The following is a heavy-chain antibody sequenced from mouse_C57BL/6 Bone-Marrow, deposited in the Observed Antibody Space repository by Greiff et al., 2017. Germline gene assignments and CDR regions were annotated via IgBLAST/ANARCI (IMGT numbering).Heavy chain of an antibody. CDR1: GYTFTSYW. J-gene: IGHJ1*03. Sequence: QVQLQQPGAELVKPGASVKLSCTASGYTFTSYWMHWVKQRPGQGLEWIGMIHPNSGSTNYTEKFKSKATLTVDTSSSTAYMQLSSLTSEDSAVYYCARGGIYYYGSSPHWYFDVWGTGTTVTVSS. CDR2: IHPNSGST. CDR3: ARGGIYYYGSSPHWYFDV. D-gene: IGHD1-1*01. V-gene: IGHV1-64*01.